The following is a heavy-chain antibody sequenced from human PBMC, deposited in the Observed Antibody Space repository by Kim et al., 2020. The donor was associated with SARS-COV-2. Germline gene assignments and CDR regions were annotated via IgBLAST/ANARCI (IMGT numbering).Heavy chain of an antibody. J-gene: IGHJ4*02. CDR1: GYTFTSYA. V-gene: IGHV1-3*01. CDR2: INAGNGNT. Sequence: ASVKVSCKASGYTFTSYAMHWVRQAPGQRLEWMGWINAGNGNTKYSQKFQGRVTITRDTSASTAYMELSSLRSEDTAVYYCARRGYCSSTSCYYYFDYWGQGTLVTVSS. CDR3: ARRGYCSSTSCYYYFDY. D-gene: IGHD2-2*01.